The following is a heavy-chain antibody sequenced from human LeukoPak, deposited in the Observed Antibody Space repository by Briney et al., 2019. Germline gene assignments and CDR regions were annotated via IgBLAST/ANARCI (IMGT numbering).Heavy chain of an antibody. Sequence: GGSLRLSCAASGFTFSSYGMHWVRQAPGKGLEWVAVISYDGSDKYYVDSVKGRFTISRDNSKNTLYLQMNSLRPEDTAVYYCARADSSSWHNFDYWGQGALVTVSS. D-gene: IGHD6-13*01. CDR1: GFTFSSYG. V-gene: IGHV3-30*19. CDR2: ISYDGSDK. CDR3: ARADSSSWHNFDY. J-gene: IGHJ4*02.